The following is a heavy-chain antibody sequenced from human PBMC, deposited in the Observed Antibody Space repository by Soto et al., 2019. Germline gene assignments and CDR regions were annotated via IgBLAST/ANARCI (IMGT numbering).Heavy chain of an antibody. CDR2: INLNSGGT. J-gene: IGHJ4*02. Sequence: ASVEVSCEASGYTFTGYYMHWVRQAPGQGLEWMGWINLNSGGTNYAQKFKGRVTMTRDTSISTAYMELSRLRSDDTAVYYCARDYCTSTRCYIDYWGQGTLVTVSS. CDR3: ARDYCTSTRCYIDY. V-gene: IGHV1-2*02. D-gene: IGHD2-2*02. CDR1: GYTFTGYY.